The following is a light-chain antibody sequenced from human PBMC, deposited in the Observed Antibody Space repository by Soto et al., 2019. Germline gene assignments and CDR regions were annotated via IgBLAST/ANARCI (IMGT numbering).Light chain of an antibody. CDR2: GAS. J-gene: IGKJ2*01. CDR1: QSVGSN. V-gene: IGKV3-15*01. CDR3: QQYNNWPPT. Sequence: EIVMTQSPATLSVSPGERATLSCRASQSVGSNLAWYQQKPGQAPRLLIYGASTRATGIPARFSGSGSGTEFTLTISSLQSEDFAVYYCQQYNNWPPTFGQGTKLEIE.